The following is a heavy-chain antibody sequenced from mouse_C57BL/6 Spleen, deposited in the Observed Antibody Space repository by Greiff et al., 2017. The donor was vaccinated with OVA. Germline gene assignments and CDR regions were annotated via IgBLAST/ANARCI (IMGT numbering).Heavy chain of an antibody. J-gene: IGHJ3*01. CDR2: IDPSDSET. D-gene: IGHD1-1*01. Sequence: QVQLQQPGAELVRPGSSVKLSCKASGYTFTSYWMHWVKQRPIQGLEWIGNIDPSDSETHYNQKFKDKATLTVDKSSSTAYMQLSSLTSEDSAVYYCARRDYGSKAWFAYWGHGTLVTVSA. CDR1: GYTFTSYW. CDR3: ARRDYGSKAWFAY. V-gene: IGHV1-52*01.